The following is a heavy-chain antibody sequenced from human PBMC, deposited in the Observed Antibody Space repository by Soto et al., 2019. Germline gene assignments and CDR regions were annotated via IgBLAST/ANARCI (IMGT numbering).Heavy chain of an antibody. J-gene: IGHJ6*02. V-gene: IGHV6-1*01. CDR1: GGSVSSNSAA. Sequence: SQTRSHTCIISGGSVSSNSAAGIWIRQSPSRGLEWLGRTYYRSKWYNDYAVSVKSRITINPDTSKNQFSLQLNSVTTEDTAVYYCEVGGWSDVNYYGMDVWAQGTTVTVSS. D-gene: IGHD1-26*01. CDR2: TYYRSKWYN. CDR3: EVGGWSDVNYYGMDV.